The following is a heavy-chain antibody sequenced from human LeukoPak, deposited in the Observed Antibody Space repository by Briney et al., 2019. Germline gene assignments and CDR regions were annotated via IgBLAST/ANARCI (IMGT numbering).Heavy chain of an antibody. V-gene: IGHV4-59*08. CDR3: ARRAQGYYDSSGYLNWLDP. J-gene: IGHJ5*02. D-gene: IGHD3-22*01. CDR2: IYYSGST. CDR1: GGSISSYY. Sequence: SETLSLTCTVSGGSISSYYWSWIRQPPGKGLEWIGYIYYSGSTNYNPSLKSRVTISVDTSKNQSSLKLSSVTAADTAVYYCARRAQGYYDSSGYLNWLDPWGQGTLVTVSS.